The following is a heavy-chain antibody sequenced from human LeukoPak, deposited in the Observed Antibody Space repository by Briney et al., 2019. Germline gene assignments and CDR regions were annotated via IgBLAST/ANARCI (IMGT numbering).Heavy chain of an antibody. V-gene: IGHV3-7*01. CDR3: ARTIRGY. J-gene: IGHJ4*02. CDR2: IKEDGSEK. D-gene: IGHD3-10*01. Sequence: GGSLRLSCAASGFTFSTHWMSWVRQAPGKGLEWVANIKEDGSEKYYVDSAKGRFTISRDNAKNSLYLQMNSLRAEDTAVYYCARTIRGYWGQGTLVTVSS. CDR1: GFTFSTHW.